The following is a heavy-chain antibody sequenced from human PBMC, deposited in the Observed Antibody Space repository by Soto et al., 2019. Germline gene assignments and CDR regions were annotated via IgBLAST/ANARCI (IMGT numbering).Heavy chain of an antibody. V-gene: IGHV3-48*01. J-gene: IGHJ4*02. CDR3: TRGYTGYAQAGLDS. CDR2: ITSSGSAI. CDR1: GFTFSIYS. Sequence: EVQLVESGGGLVQPGGSLRLSCAASGFTFSIYSMNWVRQAPGKGLEWVSYITSSGSAIYYADTVKGRFTISRDNAKNSLDLQMNSLRAEDTAVYYCTRGYTGYAQAGLDSWGQGTLVTVSA. D-gene: IGHD5-12*01.